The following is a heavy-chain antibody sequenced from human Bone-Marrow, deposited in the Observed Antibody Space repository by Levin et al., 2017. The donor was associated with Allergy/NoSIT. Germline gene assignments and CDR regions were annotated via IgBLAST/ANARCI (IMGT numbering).Heavy chain of an antibody. V-gene: IGHV4-39*01. Sequence: RAGGSLRLSCSVSGDSIDSRDYYWGWIRQSPGKGLEWIASIFSGERTFYTPSLKSRVTVSVDTSKNRFSLTLRSVTAADTSIYYCASSKSGTYSLKMDFWGQGSLVTVSS. CDR2: IFSGERT. D-gene: IGHD5-12*01. CDR1: GDSIDSRDYY. J-gene: IGHJ4*02. CDR3: ASSKSGTYSLKMDF.